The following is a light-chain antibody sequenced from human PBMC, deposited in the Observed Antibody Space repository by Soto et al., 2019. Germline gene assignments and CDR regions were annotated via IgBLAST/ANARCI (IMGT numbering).Light chain of an antibody. Sequence: QSVLTQPASVSGSPGQSITISCTGTSSDVGGYNYVSWYQQHPGKVPKLMIYDVSNRPSGVSNRFSGSKSGNTASLTISGLQAEDEADYYCRSYTSSSTLYVFGTGTKVTVL. CDR1: SSDVGGYNY. CDR2: DVS. CDR3: RSYTSSSTLYV. V-gene: IGLV2-14*01. J-gene: IGLJ1*01.